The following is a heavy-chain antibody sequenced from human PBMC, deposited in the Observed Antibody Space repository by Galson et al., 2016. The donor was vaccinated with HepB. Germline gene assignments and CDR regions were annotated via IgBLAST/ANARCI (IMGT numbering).Heavy chain of an antibody. CDR3: VKDRSIRVADYFDA. CDR1: GFTFIIYY. J-gene: IGHJ4*02. Sequence: SLRLSCAASGFTFIIYYMHWARRAPGRGLEFVSAISSDGGTTYDADSVRGRFTISRDNSKKTWYLQMSSLRPEDTAVYYCVKDRSIRVADYFDAWGQGTLVTVSS. CDR2: ISSDGGTT. V-gene: IGHV3-64D*06. D-gene: IGHD6-19*01.